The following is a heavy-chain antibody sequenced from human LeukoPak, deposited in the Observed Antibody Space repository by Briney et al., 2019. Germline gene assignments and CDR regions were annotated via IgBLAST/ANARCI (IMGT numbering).Heavy chain of an antibody. CDR2: INPNSGGT. CDR3: ASSRTLEPGTFDY. Sequence: GASVRVSCKASGYTFTGYYMHWVRQAPGQGLEWMGWINPNSGGTNYAQKFQGRVTMTRDTSISTAYMELSRLRSDDTAVYYCASSRTLEPGTFDYWGQGTLVTVSS. CDR1: GYTFTGYY. V-gene: IGHV1-2*02. D-gene: IGHD1-1*01. J-gene: IGHJ4*02.